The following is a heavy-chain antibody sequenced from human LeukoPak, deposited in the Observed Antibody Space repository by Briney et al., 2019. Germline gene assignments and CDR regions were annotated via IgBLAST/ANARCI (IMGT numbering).Heavy chain of an antibody. CDR3: ARHARAAGPSYFDY. J-gene: IGHJ4*02. CDR1: GGSINSYY. CDR2: IYTSGST. V-gene: IGHV4-4*09. Sequence: SETLSHTCTVSGGSINSYYWSWIRQPPGKGLEWIAYIYTSGSTNYNPSLKSRVTISVDTSKNQFSLKLSSVTAADTAVYYCARHARAAGPSYFDYWGQGTLVTVSS. D-gene: IGHD6-13*01.